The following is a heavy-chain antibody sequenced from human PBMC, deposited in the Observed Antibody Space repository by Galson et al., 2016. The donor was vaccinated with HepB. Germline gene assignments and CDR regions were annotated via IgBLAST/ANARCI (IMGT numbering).Heavy chain of an antibody. CDR1: GFTFSSYW. J-gene: IGHJ6*02. D-gene: IGHD1-7*01. CDR3: AKDHGTGNYDFYFAMDV. CDR2: IKEDGSEK. Sequence: SLRLSCEASGFTFSSYWMSWVRQAPGKGLEWVANIKEDGSEKHYVDSMKGRFTISRDNAKNSLYLQMNSLRPEDTALYYCAKDHGTGNYDFYFAMDVWGQGTTVTVTS. V-gene: IGHV3-7*03.